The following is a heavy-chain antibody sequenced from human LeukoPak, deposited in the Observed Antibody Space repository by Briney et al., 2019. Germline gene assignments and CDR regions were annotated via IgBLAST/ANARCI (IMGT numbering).Heavy chain of an antibody. CDR2: ISAYNGNT. CDR1: GYTFTSYV. Sequence: ASVKVSCKASGYTFTSYVISWVRQAPGQGLEWMGWISAYNGNTNYAQKLQGRVTMTTDTSTSTAYMELRSLRSDDTAVYYCARARPYYGSGSYYRSTLDYWGQGTLVTVSS. D-gene: IGHD3-10*01. CDR3: ARARPYYGSGSYYRSTLDY. J-gene: IGHJ4*02. V-gene: IGHV1-18*01.